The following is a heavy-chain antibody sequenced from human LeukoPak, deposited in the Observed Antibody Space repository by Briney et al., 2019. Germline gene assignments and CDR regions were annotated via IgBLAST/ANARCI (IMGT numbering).Heavy chain of an antibody. Sequence: PGGSLRLSCAASAFTFSTYAMSWVRQGPGKGLEWVSSISGSGGSIYYADSVKGRFTISRDNSKNTLYLQMNSLRAEDTAVYSCAKYYSSGYYSSFDYWGQGTLVTVSS. CDR1: AFTFSTYA. D-gene: IGHD3-22*01. V-gene: IGHV3-23*01. J-gene: IGHJ4*02. CDR3: AKYYSSGYYSSFDY. CDR2: ISGSGGSI.